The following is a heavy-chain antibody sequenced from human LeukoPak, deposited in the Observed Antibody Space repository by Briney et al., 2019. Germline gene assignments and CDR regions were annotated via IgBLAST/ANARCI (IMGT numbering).Heavy chain of an antibody. CDR1: GGSVSGYY. J-gene: IGHJ4*02. CDR3: ARHKDSGDYPLDY. CDR2: IYYRGNT. D-gene: IGHD4-17*01. V-gene: IGHV4-59*02. Sequence: SETLSLTCTVSGGSVSGYYWSWIRQPPGKGLEWIGYIYYRGNTNYNPSLKSRLIMSLDTSKNHFSLKLNSVTAADTAVYYCARHKDSGDYPLDYWGQGILVSVSS.